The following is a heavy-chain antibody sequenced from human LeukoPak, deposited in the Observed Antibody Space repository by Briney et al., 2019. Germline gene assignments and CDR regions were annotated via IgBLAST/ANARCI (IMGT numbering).Heavy chain of an antibody. D-gene: IGHD1-14*01. CDR2: INPSDDST. CDR3: ARAWRYTDWFDP. V-gene: IGHV1-46*01. J-gene: IGHJ5*02. Sequence: ASVKVSCKASGYTFTNFYMHWVRQAPGQGLAWMGIINPSDDSTIYAQKFQGRVTVTRDTSTSTVYMELSSLRSEDTAVYYCARAWRYTDWFDPWGQGTLVTVSS. CDR1: GYTFTNFY.